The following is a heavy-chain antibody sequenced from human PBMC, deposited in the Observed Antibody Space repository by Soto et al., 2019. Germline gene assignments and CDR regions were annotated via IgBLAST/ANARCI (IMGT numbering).Heavy chain of an antibody. J-gene: IGHJ4*02. V-gene: IGHV3-23*01. Sequence: GGSLRLSCATSGLTFSNYAMSWVRQAPGGGLEWDSSMSGSSSTTYYADSVRGRFTISRDRSKNTLYLQMSSLRAEDTALYYCAKNQERELPRVIDFWGQGTLVTVSS. CDR2: MSGSSSTT. D-gene: IGHD1-7*01. CDR1: GLTFSNYA. CDR3: AKNQERELPRVIDF.